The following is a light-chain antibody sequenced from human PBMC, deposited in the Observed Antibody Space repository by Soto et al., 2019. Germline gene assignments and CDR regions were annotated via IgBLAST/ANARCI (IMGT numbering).Light chain of an antibody. V-gene: IGLV1-40*01. Sequence: QSVLTQPPSVSGAPGQRVTISCTGSRSNIGAHYDVHWYQQLPGTAPKLLIYGNGNRPSGVPDRFAGSKSGTSASLAITGLQAEDEADYYCQYYDSSLSGSVFGGGTKVTVL. CDR3: QYYDSSLSGSV. CDR2: GNG. CDR1: RSNIGAHYD. J-gene: IGLJ3*02.